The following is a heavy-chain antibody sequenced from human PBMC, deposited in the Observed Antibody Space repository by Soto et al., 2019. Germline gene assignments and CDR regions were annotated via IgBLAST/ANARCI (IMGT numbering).Heavy chain of an antibody. Sequence: KPSETLSLTCAVYGGSFSGYYWSWIRQPPGKGLEWIGEINHSGSTNYNPSLKSRVTISVDTSKNQFSLKLSSVTAADTAVYYCARGADIAARPVHYYYGMDVWGQGTTVTVSS. CDR3: ARGADIAARPVHYYYGMDV. V-gene: IGHV4-34*01. J-gene: IGHJ6*02. D-gene: IGHD6-6*01. CDR2: INHSGST. CDR1: GGSFSGYY.